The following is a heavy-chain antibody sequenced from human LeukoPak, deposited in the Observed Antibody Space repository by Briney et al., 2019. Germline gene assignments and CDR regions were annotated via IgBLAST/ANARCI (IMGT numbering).Heavy chain of an antibody. CDR3: ARNRGDYYDSSGYSDY. J-gene: IGHJ4*02. D-gene: IGHD3-22*01. Sequence: GGSLRLSCAASGFTFSSYAMHWVRQAPGKGLEYVSAISSNGGGTYYANSVKGRFTISRDNSKNTLYLQMGSPRAEDMAVYYCARNRGDYYDSSGYSDYWGQGTLVTVSS. CDR1: GFTFSSYA. CDR2: ISSNGGGT. V-gene: IGHV3-64*01.